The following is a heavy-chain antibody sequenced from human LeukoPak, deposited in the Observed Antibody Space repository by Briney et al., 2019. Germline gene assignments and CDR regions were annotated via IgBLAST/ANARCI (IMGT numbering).Heavy chain of an antibody. V-gene: IGHV3-48*01. Sequence: GGSLRLSCAASGFTFSNYWMNWVRQAPGKGLEWVSYISSSSSTIYYADSVKGRFTISRDNAKNSLYLQMNSLRAEDTAVYYCARHHGPQSSSGWYLHSVDYWGQGTLVTVSS. D-gene: IGHD6-19*01. CDR2: ISSSSSTI. CDR1: GFTFSNYW. CDR3: ARHHGPQSSSGWYLHSVDY. J-gene: IGHJ4*02.